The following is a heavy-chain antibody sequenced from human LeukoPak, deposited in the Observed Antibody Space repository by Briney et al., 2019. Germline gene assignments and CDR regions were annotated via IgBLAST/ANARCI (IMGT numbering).Heavy chain of an antibody. CDR2: IYYSGST. Sequence: PSETLSLTCTVSGGSISSYYWRWIRQPPGKGLEWIGYIYYSGSTNYNPSLKSRVTISVDTSKNQFSLKLSSVTAADTAVYYCARGADSSGYYYYFDYWGQGTLVTVSS. D-gene: IGHD3-22*01. CDR3: ARGADSSGYYYYFDY. J-gene: IGHJ4*02. V-gene: IGHV4-59*01. CDR1: GGSISSYY.